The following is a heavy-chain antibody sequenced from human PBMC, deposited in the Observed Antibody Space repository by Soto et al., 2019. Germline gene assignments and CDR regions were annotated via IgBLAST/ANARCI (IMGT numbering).Heavy chain of an antibody. CDR2: ISGSGGST. D-gene: IGHD3-22*01. Sequence: GGSLRLSCAASGFTFSSYAMSWVRQAPGKGLEWVSAISGSGGSTYYADAVKGRFTISRDNSKNTLYLQMNSLRAEDTAVYYCAKTYYYDSSGYRGPGAFDIWGQGTMVTVSS. J-gene: IGHJ3*02. V-gene: IGHV3-23*01. CDR3: AKTYYYDSSGYRGPGAFDI. CDR1: GFTFSSYA.